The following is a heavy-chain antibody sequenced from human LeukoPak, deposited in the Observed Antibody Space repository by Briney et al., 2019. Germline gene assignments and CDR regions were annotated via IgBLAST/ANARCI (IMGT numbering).Heavy chain of an antibody. CDR3: ARDSLSYYGMDV. J-gene: IGHJ6*02. CDR1: GFTFSSYS. CDR2: ISSSSSYI. V-gene: IGHV3-21*01. Sequence: PGGSLRLSCAASGFTFSSYSMNWVRQAPGKGLEWVSSISSSSSYIYYADSVKGRFTISRDNAKNSLYLQMNSLRAEDTPVYYCARDSLSYYGMDVWGQGTTVTVSS.